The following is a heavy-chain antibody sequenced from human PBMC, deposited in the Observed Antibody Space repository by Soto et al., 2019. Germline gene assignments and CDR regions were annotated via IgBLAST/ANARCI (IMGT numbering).Heavy chain of an antibody. CDR2: IYSGGST. Sequence: PGGSLRLSCAASGLTVSNNYMSWVRQAPGKGLEWVSLIYSGGSTYYADSVKGRFTISRDNSKNTLYLQMNSLRAEDTAVYYCAKDLSMITFGGVIVRGPFDYWGQGTLVTVSS. CDR1: GLTVSNNY. CDR3: AKDLSMITFGGVIVRGPFDY. V-gene: IGHV3-53*01. D-gene: IGHD3-16*02. J-gene: IGHJ4*02.